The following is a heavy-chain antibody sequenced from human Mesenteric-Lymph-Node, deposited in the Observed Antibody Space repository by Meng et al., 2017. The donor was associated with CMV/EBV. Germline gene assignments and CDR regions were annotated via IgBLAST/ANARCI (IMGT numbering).Heavy chain of an antibody. D-gene: IGHD6-13*01. V-gene: IGHV3-11*04. CDR2: ICSSGDTL. Sequence: GGSLRLSCAASGFTFGDYCMTWIRQAPGKGLEWVSYICSSGDTLYYADSVKGRFTISRDNARKSLFLQMNGLRAEDTAVYYCARAGHSTSWCLFDNWGQGTLVTVSS. CDR1: GFTFGDYC. CDR3: ARAGHSTSWCLFDN. J-gene: IGHJ4*02.